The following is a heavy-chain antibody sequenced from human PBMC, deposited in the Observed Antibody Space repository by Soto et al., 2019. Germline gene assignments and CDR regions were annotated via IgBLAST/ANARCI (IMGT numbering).Heavy chain of an antibody. CDR1: GFTFTSSA. CDR2: IVVGSGNT. V-gene: IGHV1-58*01. D-gene: IGHD3-10*01. Sequence: VASVKVSCKASGFTFTSSAVQWVRQARGQRLEWIGWIVVGSGNTNYAQKFQERVTITRDMSTSTAYMELSSLRSEDTAVYYCAAPGSHDAFDIWGQGTMVTVSS. CDR3: AAPGSHDAFDI. J-gene: IGHJ3*02.